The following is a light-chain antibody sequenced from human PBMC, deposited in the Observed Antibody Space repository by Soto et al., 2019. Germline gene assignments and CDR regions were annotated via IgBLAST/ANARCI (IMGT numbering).Light chain of an antibody. Sequence: QSALTHPASVSGSPGPSITISCTGTSSDVGGYNYVSWYQQHPGKAPKLMIYEVSNRPSGVSNRFSGSKSGNTASLTIAGLQAEGDADYYCSSYTSSSSVVFGGGTKLTVL. CDR2: EVS. CDR3: SSYTSSSSVV. J-gene: IGLJ2*01. CDR1: SSDVGGYNY. V-gene: IGLV2-14*01.